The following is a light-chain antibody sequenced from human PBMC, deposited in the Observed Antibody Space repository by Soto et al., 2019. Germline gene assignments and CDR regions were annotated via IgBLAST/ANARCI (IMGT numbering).Light chain of an antibody. J-gene: IGKJ1*01. Sequence: EIVLTQSPGTLSLSPGERATLSCRASQSVNNNYLAWYQQRPGQAPRLLIHGASSRATGIPDRFSGSGSGTDFPLTISRLEPEDFAVYYCQQYGSSPRTFGQGTKVEV. CDR1: QSVNNNY. V-gene: IGKV3-20*01. CDR2: GAS. CDR3: QQYGSSPRT.